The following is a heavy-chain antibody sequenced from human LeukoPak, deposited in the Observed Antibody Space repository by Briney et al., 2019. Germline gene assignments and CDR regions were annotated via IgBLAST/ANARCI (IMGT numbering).Heavy chain of an antibody. CDR2: INPNSGGT. D-gene: IGHD6-19*01. CDR1: GYTFTGYY. J-gene: IGHJ6*03. CDR3: ARCSGWDTQYYYYYMDV. Sequence: ASVKVSCKASGYTFTGYYMHWVRQAPGQGLEWMGWINPNSGGTNYAQKLQGRVTMTTDTSTSTAYMELRSLRSDDTAVYYCARCSGWDTQYYYYYMDVWGKGTTVTISS. V-gene: IGHV1-2*02.